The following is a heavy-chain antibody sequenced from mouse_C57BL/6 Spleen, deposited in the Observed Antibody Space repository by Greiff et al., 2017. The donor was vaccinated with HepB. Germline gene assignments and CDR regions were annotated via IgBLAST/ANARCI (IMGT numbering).Heavy chain of an antibody. CDR1: GFTFSDYG. J-gene: IGHJ4*01. V-gene: IGHV5-17*01. D-gene: IGHD1-1*01. Sequence: DVMLVESGGGLVKPGGSLKLSCAASGFTFSDYGMHWVRQAPEKGLEWVAYISSGSSTIYYADTVKGRFTISRDNAKNTLFLQMTSLRSEDTAMYYCASLYYYGSYAMDYWGQGTSVTVSS. CDR2: ISSGSSTI. CDR3: ASLYYYGSYAMDY.